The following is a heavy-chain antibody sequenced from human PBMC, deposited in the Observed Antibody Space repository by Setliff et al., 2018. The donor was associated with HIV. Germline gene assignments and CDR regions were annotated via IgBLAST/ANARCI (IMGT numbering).Heavy chain of an antibody. CDR2: IYHGGYT. D-gene: IGHD1-26*01. J-gene: IGHJ4*02. Sequence: SETLSLTCAVSGASISSGGWWTWVRQPPGKGLEWIGEIYHGGYTNYNPSLKSRATISVDKSKNHFSLKLTSVTAADTAVYYCAREGEILVGATAAYFDNWGQGTLVTVSS. CDR3: AREGEILVGATAAYFDN. CDR1: GASISSGGW. V-gene: IGHV4-4*02.